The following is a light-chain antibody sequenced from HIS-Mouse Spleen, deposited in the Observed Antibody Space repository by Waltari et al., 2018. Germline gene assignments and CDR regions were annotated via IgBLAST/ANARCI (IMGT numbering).Light chain of an antibody. CDR1: QSVSSSY. Sequence: EIVLTQYPGTLSLSPGERATLSCRASQSVSSSYLAWYQQKPGQAPRLLIYDASNRATGIPARFSGSGSGTDFTLTISSLEPEDFAVYYCQQRSNWPLTFGGGTKVEIK. CDR2: DAS. CDR3: QQRSNWPLT. V-gene: IGKV3D-20*02. J-gene: IGKJ4*01.